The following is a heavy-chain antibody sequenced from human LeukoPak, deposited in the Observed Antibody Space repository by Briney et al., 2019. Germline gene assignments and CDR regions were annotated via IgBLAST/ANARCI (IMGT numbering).Heavy chain of an antibody. J-gene: IGHJ4*02. Sequence: GGSLRLSCSASAFTFSSYTMNWVRQAPGKGLEYVSSITSNGDTTYYADALKGRFTISRDNSKHTLYLQMISLAADATALYYYVTASQVWGAWWGLGTLVTVSS. CDR2: ITSNGDTT. V-gene: IGHV3-64D*09. D-gene: IGHD5-18*01. CDR3: VTASQVWGAW. CDR1: AFTFSSYT.